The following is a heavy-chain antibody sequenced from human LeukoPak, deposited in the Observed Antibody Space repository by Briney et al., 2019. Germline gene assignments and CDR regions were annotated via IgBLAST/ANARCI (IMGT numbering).Heavy chain of an antibody. V-gene: IGHV3-30*02. D-gene: IGHD3-10*01. CDR2: IRHEGNNK. CDR3: AKDLIGVTMVRGVIITNWGFDY. CDR1: GITFSSHG. Sequence: GGSLRLSCAASGITFSSHGMHWVRQAPDKGLQWVAFIRHEGNNKYYADSVKGRFTISRDNSKNTLYLQMNSLRAEDTAVYYCAKDLIGVTMVRGVIITNWGFDYWGQGTLVTVSS. J-gene: IGHJ4*02.